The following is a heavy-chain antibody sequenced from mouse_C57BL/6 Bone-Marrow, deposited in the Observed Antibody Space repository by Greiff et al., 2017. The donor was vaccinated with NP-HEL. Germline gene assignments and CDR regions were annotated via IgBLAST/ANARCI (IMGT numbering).Heavy chain of an antibody. CDR2: INPNNGGT. V-gene: IGHV1-18*01. Sequence: DVQLQQSGPELVKPGASVKIPCKASGYTFTDYNMDWVKQSHGKSLEWIGDINPNNGGTIYNQKFKGKATLTVDKSSSTAYMELRSLTSEDTAVYYCAREGDGYYPYWYFDVWGTGTTVTVSS. D-gene: IGHD2-3*01. CDR1: GYTFTDYN. J-gene: IGHJ1*03. CDR3: AREGDGYYPYWYFDV.